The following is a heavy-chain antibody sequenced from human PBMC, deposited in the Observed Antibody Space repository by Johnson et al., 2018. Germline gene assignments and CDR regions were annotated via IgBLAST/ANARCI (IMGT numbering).Heavy chain of an antibody. J-gene: IGHJ1*01. CDR2: ISWNSGSI. V-gene: IGHV3-9*01. D-gene: IGHD6-13*01. CDR3: AGYSSSWYEYFQH. CDR1: GFTFSAYA. Sequence: VQLVQSGGGVVQPGRSLRLSCAASGFTFSAYAMHWVRQAPGKGLEWVSGISWNSGSIGYADSVKGRFTISRDNAKNSLYLQMNSLRAEDTALYYCAGYSSSWYEYFQHWGQGTLVTVSS.